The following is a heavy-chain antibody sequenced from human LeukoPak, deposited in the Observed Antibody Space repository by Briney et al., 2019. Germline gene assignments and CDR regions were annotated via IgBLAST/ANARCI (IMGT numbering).Heavy chain of an antibody. J-gene: IGHJ4*02. D-gene: IGHD2-2*01. CDR3: ARASSYTGHLGW. V-gene: IGHV4-59*08. CDR2: SYYSGST. Sequence: SETLSLTCTVSGGSISSYYWSWIRQPPGKGLEWIGYSYYSGSTNYNPSLKSRVTISVDTSKNQFSLNLISVTAADTAVYYCARASSYTGHLGWWGQGTLVTVSS. CDR1: GGSISSYY.